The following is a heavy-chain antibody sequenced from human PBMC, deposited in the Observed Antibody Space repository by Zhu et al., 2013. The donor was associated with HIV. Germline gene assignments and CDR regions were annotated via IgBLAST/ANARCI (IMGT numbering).Heavy chain of an antibody. CDR3: ASAYYYDNAFDI. Sequence: QVQLQESGPGLVKPSETLSLTCTVSGGSISNYYWSWIRQPPGKGLEWIGYTYYSGSTYYSPSLKSRVTISVDTSKSQFSLKLSSVTAADTAVYYCASAYYYDNAFDIWGHGTMVTVSS. V-gene: IGHV4-59*01. J-gene: IGHJ3*02. CDR2: TYYSGST. CDR1: GGSISNYY. D-gene: IGHD3-22*01.